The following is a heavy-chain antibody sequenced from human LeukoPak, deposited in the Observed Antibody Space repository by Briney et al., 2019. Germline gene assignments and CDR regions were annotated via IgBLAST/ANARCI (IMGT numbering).Heavy chain of an antibody. Sequence: GGSLRLSCAASGFNVSYNYMSWVRQAPGKGLEWVSVIYSGGNTYYADFVKGRFTISRDNSKNTLYLQMNSLRAEDTAVYYCARRAGGYSHPYDYWGQGTLVTVSS. D-gene: IGHD4-23*01. J-gene: IGHJ4*02. V-gene: IGHV3-53*01. CDR1: GFNVSYNY. CDR2: IYSGGNT. CDR3: ARRAGGYSHPYDY.